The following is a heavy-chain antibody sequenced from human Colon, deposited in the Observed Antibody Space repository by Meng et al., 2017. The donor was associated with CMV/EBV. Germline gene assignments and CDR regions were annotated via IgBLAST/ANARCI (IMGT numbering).Heavy chain of an antibody. CDR1: GFTFSEYI. D-gene: IGHD1-26*01. CDR2: ISATSSYI. J-gene: IGHJ6*02. Sequence: GESLKISCSASGFTFSEYIINWVRQAPGKGLELVSSISATSSYIYHADSVKGRFTISRDNGKKLVDLQMNSLRAEDTAVYYCARDTTSGSYIHHYGMDVWGLGTTVTVSS. V-gene: IGHV3-21*01. CDR3: ARDTTSGSYIHHYGMDV.